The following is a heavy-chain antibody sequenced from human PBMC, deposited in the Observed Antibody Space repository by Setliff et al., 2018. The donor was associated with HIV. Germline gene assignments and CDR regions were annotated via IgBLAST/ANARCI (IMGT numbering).Heavy chain of an antibody. J-gene: IGHJ4*02. CDR2: FYYSGST. CDR1: GGSISSTTSY. V-gene: IGHV4-39*07. Sequence: PSETLSLTCVVSGGSISSTTSYWGWIRQPPGKGLEYIGSFYYSGSTNYNPSLKSRVTMSVDTSKNHFSLRLNSVTAADTAVYYCARDRSYPFPYWDYWGQGTLVTVSS. D-gene: IGHD2-8*02. CDR3: ARDRSYPFPYWDY.